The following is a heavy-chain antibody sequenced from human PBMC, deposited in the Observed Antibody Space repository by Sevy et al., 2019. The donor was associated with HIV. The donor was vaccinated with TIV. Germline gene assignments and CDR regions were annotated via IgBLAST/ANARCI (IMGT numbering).Heavy chain of an antibody. D-gene: IGHD6-13*01. CDR2: ISAYNGNT. V-gene: IGHV1-18*01. CDR1: GYTFTSYG. Sequence: ASVTVSCKASGYTFTSYGISWVRQAPGQGLEWMGWISAYNGNTNYAQKLQGRVTMTTDTSTSTAYMELRSLRSDDTAVYYCAKAGSFNVAAVPGDYWGQGTLVTVSS. J-gene: IGHJ4*02. CDR3: AKAGSFNVAAVPGDY.